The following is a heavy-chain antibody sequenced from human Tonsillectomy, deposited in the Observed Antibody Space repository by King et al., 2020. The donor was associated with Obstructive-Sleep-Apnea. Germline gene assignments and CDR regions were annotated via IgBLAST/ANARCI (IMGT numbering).Heavy chain of an antibody. Sequence: VQLVESGGDLIKPGGSLRLSCTASGFAFNDAWMTWVRQAPGKGLEWVGRITSKVDSGTTDYAAPVKDRFTVSRDDSKNTLYLQMNSLETADTAVYYCATIKIRGILAHWAQGTPVIVSS. J-gene: IGHJ1*01. V-gene: IGHV3-15*01. CDR1: GFAFNDAW. D-gene: IGHD3-10*01. CDR3: ATIKIRGILAH. CDR2: ITSKVDSGTT.